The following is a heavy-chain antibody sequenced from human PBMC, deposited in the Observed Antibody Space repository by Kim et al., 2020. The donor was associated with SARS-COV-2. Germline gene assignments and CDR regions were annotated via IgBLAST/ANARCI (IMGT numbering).Heavy chain of an antibody. D-gene: IGHD3-3*01. Sequence: SETLSLTCAVYGGSFSGYYWSWIRQPPGKGLEWIGEINHSGSTNYNPSLKSRVTISVDTSKNQFSLKLSSVTAADTAVYYCARNEVHYDFWSGYPRGHYYYGMDVWGQGTTVTVSS. V-gene: IGHV4-34*01. CDR2: INHSGST. CDR3: ARNEVHYDFWSGYPRGHYYYGMDV. J-gene: IGHJ6*02. CDR1: GGSFSGYY.